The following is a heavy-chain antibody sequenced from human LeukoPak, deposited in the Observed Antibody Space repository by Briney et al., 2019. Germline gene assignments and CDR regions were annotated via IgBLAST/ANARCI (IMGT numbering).Heavy chain of an antibody. CDR1: GFTFSGYG. Sequence: GGSLRLSCAASGFTFSGYGMHWVRQAPGKGLEWVAFIRFDGSNKYYADSVKGRFTISRDNSQNTLYLQMNSLRAEDTAVYYCAKELYSNLAFDIWGQGTMVTVSS. V-gene: IGHV3-30*02. CDR3: AKELYSNLAFDI. CDR2: IRFDGSNK. D-gene: IGHD4-11*01. J-gene: IGHJ3*02.